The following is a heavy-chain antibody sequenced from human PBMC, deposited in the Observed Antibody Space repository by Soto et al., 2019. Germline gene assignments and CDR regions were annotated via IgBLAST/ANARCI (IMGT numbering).Heavy chain of an antibody. D-gene: IGHD5-12*01. CDR3: ARVVAPKGAIEY. J-gene: IGHJ4*02. Sequence: PSETLSLTCTVSGGSISSYYWSWIRQPPGKGLEWIGNIYYSGSTNYNPSLKSRVTISVDTSKNQFSLKLSSVTAADTAVYYCARVVAPKGAIEYWGQGTLVTGSS. CDR1: GGSISSYY. V-gene: IGHV4-59*01. CDR2: IYYSGST.